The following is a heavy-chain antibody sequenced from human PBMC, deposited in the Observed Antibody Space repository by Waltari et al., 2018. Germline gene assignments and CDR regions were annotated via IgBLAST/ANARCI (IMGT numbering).Heavy chain of an antibody. V-gene: IGHV1-69-2*01. CDR2: VDPEDGET. CDR3: ARLYYSSTSCYYFDY. CDR1: GYTFTDYY. D-gene: IGHD2-2*01. Sequence: EVQLVQSGAEVKKPGATVKISRKVSGYTFTDYYMHWVQQAPGKGLEWMGLVDPEDGETIYAEKFQGRVTITRNTSISTAYMELSSLRSEDTAVYYCARLYYSSTSCYYFDYWGQGSLVTVSS. J-gene: IGHJ4*02.